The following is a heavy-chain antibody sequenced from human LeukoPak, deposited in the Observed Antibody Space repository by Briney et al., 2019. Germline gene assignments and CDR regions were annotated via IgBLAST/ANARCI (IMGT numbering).Heavy chain of an antibody. V-gene: IGHV1-2*02. Sequence: GASVKVSCKASGYTFTGYYMHWVRQAPGQGLEWMGWIDPNSGGTNYVQKFQGRVTMTRDTSISTAYMELSRLRSDDTAVYYCARGTFWYEPYYYMDVWGKGTTVTVSS. CDR1: GYTFTGYY. J-gene: IGHJ6*03. D-gene: IGHD6-13*01. CDR3: ARGTFWYEPYYYMDV. CDR2: IDPNSGGT.